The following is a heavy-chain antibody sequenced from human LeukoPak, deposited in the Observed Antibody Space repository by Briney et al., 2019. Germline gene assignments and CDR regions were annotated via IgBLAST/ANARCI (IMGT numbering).Heavy chain of an antibody. J-gene: IGHJ4*02. D-gene: IGHD3-9*01. CDR3: ARGHPTVRGYYDILTGYYPGNYFDY. CDR2: INPNSGGT. CDR1: GYTFTGYY. V-gene: IGHV1-2*02. Sequence: ASVKVSCKASGYTFTGYYMHWVRQAPGQGLEWMGWINPNSGGTNYAQKFQGRVTMTRDMSISTAYMELSRLRSDDTAVYYCARGHPTVRGYYDILTGYYPGNYFDYWGQGTLVTVSS.